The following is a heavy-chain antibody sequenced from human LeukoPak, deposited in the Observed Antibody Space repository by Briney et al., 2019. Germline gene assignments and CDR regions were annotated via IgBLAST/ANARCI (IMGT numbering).Heavy chain of an antibody. CDR2: IKSKTDGGTT. J-gene: IGHJ3*02. CDR1: GFTFSNAW. V-gene: IGHV3-15*01. CDR3: AKERIREWFGELPDAFDI. Sequence: GGSLRLSCAASGFTFSNAWMSWVRQAPGKGLEWVGRIKSKTDGGTTDYAAPVKGRFTISRDDSKNTLYLQMNSLRAEDTALYYCAKERIREWFGELPDAFDIWGQGTMVTVSS. D-gene: IGHD3-10*01.